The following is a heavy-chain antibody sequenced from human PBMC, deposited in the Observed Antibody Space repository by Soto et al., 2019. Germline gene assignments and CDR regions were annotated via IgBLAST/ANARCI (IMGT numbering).Heavy chain of an antibody. V-gene: IGHV4-59*01. CDR3: AGGGVVSDAFDI. CDR1: GGSISSYY. Sequence: SETLSLTCTVSGGSISSYYWSWMRQPPGKGLEWIGYIYYSGTTNYNPSLKSRVTISVDTSKNQFSLKLTSVTAADTAVYYCAGGGVVSDAFDIWGQGTLVTVS. D-gene: IGHD2-15*01. CDR2: IYYSGTT. J-gene: IGHJ3*02.